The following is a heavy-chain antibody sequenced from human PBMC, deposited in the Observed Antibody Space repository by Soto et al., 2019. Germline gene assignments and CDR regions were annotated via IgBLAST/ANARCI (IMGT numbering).Heavy chain of an antibody. J-gene: IGHJ4*02. V-gene: IGHV1-3*01. CDR2: INAGNGNT. CDR3: ARETLGYGSGMSDY. D-gene: IGHD3-10*01. CDR1: GYTFTSYA. Sequence: QVQLVQSGAEVKKPGASVKVSCKASGYTFTSYAMHWVRQAPGQRLEWMGWINAGNGNTKYSQKFQGRVTITRDTSASTAYMELSSLRSEDTAVYYCARETLGYGSGMSDYWGQGTLVTVSS.